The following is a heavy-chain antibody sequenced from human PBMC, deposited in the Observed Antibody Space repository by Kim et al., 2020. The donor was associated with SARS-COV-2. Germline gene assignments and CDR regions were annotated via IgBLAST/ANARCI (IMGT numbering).Heavy chain of an antibody. CDR3: AKVSIFGVAGYFDY. V-gene: IGHV3-23*01. Sequence: GGSLRLSCAASGFTFSNYAMTWVRQAPGKGLEWVSAISGSGGSTYYADSMEGRFTISRDNSKNTLYLQMNSLRAEDTAVYYCAKVSIFGVAGYFDYWGQGTLVTVSS. D-gene: IGHD3-3*01. CDR1: GFTFSNYA. J-gene: IGHJ4*02. CDR2: ISGSGGST.